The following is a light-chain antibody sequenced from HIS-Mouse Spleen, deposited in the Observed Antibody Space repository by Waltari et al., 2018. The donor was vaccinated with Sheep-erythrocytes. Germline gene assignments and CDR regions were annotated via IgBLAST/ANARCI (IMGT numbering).Light chain of an antibody. CDR3: YSTDSSGNHYV. CDR1: ALPKKY. V-gene: IGLV3-10*01. CDR2: EDS. Sequence: YELTQPPSVSVSPGQKARITCPGDALPKKYAYWYQQKSGQAPVLVIYEDSKLPSGIPERFSGSSSGTMATLTISGAQVEDEADYYCYSTDSSGNHYVFGTGTKVTVL. J-gene: IGLJ1*01.